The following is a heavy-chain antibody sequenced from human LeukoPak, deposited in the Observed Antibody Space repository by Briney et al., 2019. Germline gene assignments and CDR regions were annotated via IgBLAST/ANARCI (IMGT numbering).Heavy chain of an antibody. CDR3: ARDHAAMTTVTDWGAFDI. D-gene: IGHD4-17*01. Sequence: ASVKVSCKASGYTFTSYGISWVRQAPGQRLEWMGWISAYNGNTNYAQKLQGRVTMTTDTSTSTAYMELRSLRSDDTAVYYCARDHAAMTTVTDWGAFDIWGQGTMVTVSS. J-gene: IGHJ3*02. CDR2: ISAYNGNT. CDR1: GYTFTSYG. V-gene: IGHV1-18*01.